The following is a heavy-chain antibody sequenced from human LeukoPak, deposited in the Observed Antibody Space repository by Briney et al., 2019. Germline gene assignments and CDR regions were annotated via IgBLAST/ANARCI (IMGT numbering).Heavy chain of an antibody. CDR1: GFTFSSYG. D-gene: IGHD4-17*01. V-gene: IGHV3-30*18. J-gene: IGHJ4*02. CDR2: ISDDGNDK. Sequence: PRGSLRLSCTASGFTFSSYGMHWVRQAPGKGLEWVAVISDDGNDKHYADSVKGRFTISRDNSKNTLYLQMKSLREDTAVYYCAKGDLYGDYVFDYWGQGALVTVS. CDR3: AKGDLYGDYVFDY.